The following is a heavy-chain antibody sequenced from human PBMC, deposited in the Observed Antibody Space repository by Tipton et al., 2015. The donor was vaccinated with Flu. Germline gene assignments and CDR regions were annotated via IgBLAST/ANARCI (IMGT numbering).Heavy chain of an antibody. Sequence: SLRLSCAASGFTFSDDYMSWIRQAPGKGLEWVSHISSSGSTINYADSVKGRFTISRDNAKNSLYLQMNSLRAEDTAVYYCARKWGQNAFDIWGQGTMVTVSS. V-gene: IGHV3-11*04. D-gene: IGHD1-26*01. J-gene: IGHJ3*02. CDR2: ISSSGSTI. CDR3: ARKWGQNAFDI. CDR1: GFTFSDDY.